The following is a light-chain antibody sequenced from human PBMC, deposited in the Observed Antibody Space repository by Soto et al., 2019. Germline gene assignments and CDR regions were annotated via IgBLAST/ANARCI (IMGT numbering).Light chain of an antibody. CDR3: QQYNSYSPWT. CDR1: QSVSSSY. V-gene: IGKV3-20*01. J-gene: IGKJ1*01. Sequence: EIVLTQSPGTLYLSPGERATLSCRASQSVSSSYLAWYQQKPGQAPRLLIYGASSRATGIPDRFSGSGSGTDFTLTISSLQPDDFATYYCQQYNSYSPWTFGQGTKVDIK. CDR2: GAS.